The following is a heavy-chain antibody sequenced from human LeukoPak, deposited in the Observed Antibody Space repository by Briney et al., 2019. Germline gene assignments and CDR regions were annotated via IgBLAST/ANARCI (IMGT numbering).Heavy chain of an antibody. J-gene: IGHJ4*02. CDR3: AREWAAMVYLDY. V-gene: IGHV1-18*01. CDR2: ISAYNGNT. Sequence: GASVKVSCKATGCAFTSYGISWVRQAPGQGLEWMGWISAYNGNTNYAQKLQGRVTMTTDTSTSTAYMELRSLRSDDTAVYYCAREWAAMVYLDYWGPGTLVTVSS. CDR1: GCAFTSYG. D-gene: IGHD5-18*01.